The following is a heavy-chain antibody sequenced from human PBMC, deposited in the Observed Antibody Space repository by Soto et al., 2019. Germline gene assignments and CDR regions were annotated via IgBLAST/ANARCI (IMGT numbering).Heavy chain of an antibody. Sequence: LGESLKISCKGSGYSFTSYWISWVRQMPGKGLEWMGRIDPSDSYTNYSPSFQGHVTISADKSISTAYLQWSSLKASDTAMYYCARQDHYGSGSYLDFDYWGQGTLVTVSS. CDR2: IDPSDSYT. CDR3: ARQDHYGSGSYLDFDY. CDR1: GYSFTSYW. D-gene: IGHD3-10*01. J-gene: IGHJ4*02. V-gene: IGHV5-10-1*01.